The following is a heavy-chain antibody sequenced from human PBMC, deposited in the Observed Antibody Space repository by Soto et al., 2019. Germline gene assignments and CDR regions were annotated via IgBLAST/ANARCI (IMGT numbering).Heavy chain of an antibody. D-gene: IGHD3-9*01. V-gene: IGHV1-18*01. J-gene: IGHJ6*02. CDR1: GYTFISYA. CDR2: VSPYSGNT. CDR3: ARDFLTWTPWGSATAQFSYYGMAV. Sequence: QLVQSGAEVKKPGASVKVSCKASGYTFISYAISWVRQVPGQGLEWMGRVSPYSGNTDSAQKFQGRVTMTTDTSTNIAYMDLRNLRSDDTAVYFCARDFLTWTPWGSATAQFSYYGMAVWGQGTTVTVSS.